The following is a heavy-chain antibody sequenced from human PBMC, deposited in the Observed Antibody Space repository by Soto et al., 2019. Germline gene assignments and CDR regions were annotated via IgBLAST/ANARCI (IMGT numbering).Heavy chain of an antibody. CDR2: ISAYNGNT. Sequence: QVQLVQSGAEVKKPGASVKVSCKASGYTFTSYGISWVRQAPGQGLEWMGWISAYNGNTNYAKKLQGRVTMTTDTSTRTAYMELRSLRSDDTAVYYCASEESAAWYSSRYYFDYWGQGTLVTVSS. J-gene: IGHJ4*02. CDR3: ASEESAAWYSSRYYFDY. V-gene: IGHV1-18*04. CDR1: GYTFTSYG. D-gene: IGHD6-13*01.